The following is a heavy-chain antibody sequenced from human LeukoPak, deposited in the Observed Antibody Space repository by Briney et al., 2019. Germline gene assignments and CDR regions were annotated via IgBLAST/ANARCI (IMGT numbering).Heavy chain of an antibody. Sequence: GGSLRLSCAASGFTFSSYWMSWVRQAPGKGLEWVANIKQDGSEKYYVDSVKGRFTISRDNAKNSLYLQMNSLRAEDTAVYYCATQCYDFWSGYYLYYYYGMDVWGQGTTVTVSS. CDR3: ATQCYDFWSGYYLYYYYGMDV. V-gene: IGHV3-7*01. D-gene: IGHD3-3*01. CDR2: IKQDGSEK. CDR1: GFTFSSYW. J-gene: IGHJ6*02.